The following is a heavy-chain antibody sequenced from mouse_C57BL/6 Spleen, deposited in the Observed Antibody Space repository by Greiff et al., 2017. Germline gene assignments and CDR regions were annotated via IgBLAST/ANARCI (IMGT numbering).Heavy chain of an antibody. V-gene: IGHV1-39*01. Sequence: EVQLQQSGPELVKPGASVKISCKASGYSFTDYNMNWVKQSNGKSLEWIGVINPNYGTTSYNQKFKGKATLTVDQSSSTAYMPLNSLTSEGSAVYYCAKGPAGSFAWFAYWGQGTLVTVSA. CDR1: GYSFTDYN. CDR2: INPNYGTT. J-gene: IGHJ3*01. CDR3: AKGPAGSFAWFAY. D-gene: IGHD1-1*02.